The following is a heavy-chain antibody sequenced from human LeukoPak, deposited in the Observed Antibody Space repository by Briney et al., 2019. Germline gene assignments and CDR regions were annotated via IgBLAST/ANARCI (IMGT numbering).Heavy chain of an antibody. V-gene: IGHV3-30*04. CDR1: GFTFSSYA. CDR2: ISYDGSNK. CDR3: ARDKPGYSSSWTFDY. D-gene: IGHD6-13*01. Sequence: RPGGSLRLSCAASGFTFSSYAMHWVRQAPGKGLEWVAVISYDGSNKYYADSVKRRFTISRDNPKNTLYLQMNSLRAEDTAVYYCARDKPGYSSSWTFDYWGQGTLVTVSS. J-gene: IGHJ4*02.